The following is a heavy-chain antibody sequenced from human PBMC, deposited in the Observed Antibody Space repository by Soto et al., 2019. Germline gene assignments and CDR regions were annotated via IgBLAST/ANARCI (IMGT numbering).Heavy chain of an antibody. D-gene: IGHD4-17*01. Sequence: QVQLVQSGAEVKKPGASVKVSCKASGYTFSGSVMHWVRQAPGQGLEWMGWINADNGNTKYSQKFQGRVTRTGDTSASTAYMELSSLRSEDTAIYYCASEIDATTATSLDYWGQGTLVTVSS. CDR2: INADNGNT. J-gene: IGHJ4*02. V-gene: IGHV1-3*01. CDR1: GYTFSGSV. CDR3: ASEIDATTATSLDY.